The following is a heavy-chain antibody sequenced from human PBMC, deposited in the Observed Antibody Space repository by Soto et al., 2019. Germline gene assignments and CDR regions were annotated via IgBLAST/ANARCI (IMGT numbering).Heavy chain of an antibody. CDR2: ISGSGGST. Sequence: PGGSLRLSCAASGFTFSSYAMSWVRQAPGKGLEWVSAISGSGGSTYYADSVKGRFTISRDNSKNTLYLQMNSLRAEDTAVYYCAKDGSGSPPGDYYYYYMDVWGKGTTVTVSS. CDR3: AKDGSGSPPGDYYYYYMDV. D-gene: IGHD3-10*01. CDR1: GFTFSSYA. J-gene: IGHJ6*03. V-gene: IGHV3-23*01.